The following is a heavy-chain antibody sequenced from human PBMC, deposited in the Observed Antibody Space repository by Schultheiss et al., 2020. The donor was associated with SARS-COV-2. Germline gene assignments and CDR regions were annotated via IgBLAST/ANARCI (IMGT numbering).Heavy chain of an antibody. V-gene: IGHV3-66*01. D-gene: IGHD3-9*01. CDR1: GFTVSSNY. CDR3: ARDLRDILTGYYGYGYGMDV. J-gene: IGHJ6*02. CDR2: IYSGGST. Sequence: GSLRLSCAASGFTVSSNYMSWVRQAPGKGLEWVSVIYSGGSTYYADSVKGRFTISRDNSKNTLYLQMNSLRAEDTAVYYCARDLRDILTGYYGYGYGMDVWGQGTTVTVS.